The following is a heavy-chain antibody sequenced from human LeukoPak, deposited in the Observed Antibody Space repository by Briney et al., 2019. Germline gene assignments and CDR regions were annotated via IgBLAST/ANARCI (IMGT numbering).Heavy chain of an antibody. CDR3: ARDPGSSSWYSVWFDS. CDR2: VYYTGGT. Sequence: PSETLSLTCTVTGDSISTSNYYWGWIRQPPGKGLEWIGNVYYTGGTYYNPSLKSRVTISLDTSKNQFSLKLSSVTAADTAVYYCARDPGSSSWYSVWFDSWGQGTLVTVSS. V-gene: IGHV4-39*07. J-gene: IGHJ5*01. CDR1: GDSISTSNYY. D-gene: IGHD6-13*01.